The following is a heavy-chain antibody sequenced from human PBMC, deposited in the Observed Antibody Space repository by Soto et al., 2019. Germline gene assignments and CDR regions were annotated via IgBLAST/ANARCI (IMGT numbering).Heavy chain of an antibody. CDR2: IYYMGRT. Sequence: SETLSLTCTVGSISTYYWNWIRQPPGKGLEWIGYIYYMGRTNYNSSLKSRVTMSIDTSKNQFSLKLSSVTAADTAVYYCARALEWEQLRPDALDIWGQGTMVTVSS. D-gene: IGHD1-26*01. V-gene: IGHV4-59*01. CDR1: SISTYY. J-gene: IGHJ3*02. CDR3: ARALEWEQLRPDALDI.